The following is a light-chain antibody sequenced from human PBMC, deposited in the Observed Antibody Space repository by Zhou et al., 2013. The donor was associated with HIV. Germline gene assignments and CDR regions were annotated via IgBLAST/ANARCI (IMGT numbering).Light chain of an antibody. CDR3: QQYQSFLLS. J-gene: IGKJ4*01. CDR2: KAS. CDR1: QSISSW. V-gene: IGKV1-5*03. Sequence: DIQMTQSPSTLSASVGDRVTITCRASQSISSWVAWYQQKPGKAPKLLINKASSLESGVPSRFSGSGSGTEFILTITSLQPDDLGTYFCQQYQSFLLSFGGGTKVDIK.